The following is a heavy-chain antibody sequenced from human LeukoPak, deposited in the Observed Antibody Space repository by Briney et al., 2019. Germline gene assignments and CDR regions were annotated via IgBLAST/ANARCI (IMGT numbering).Heavy chain of an antibody. CDR2: TCYSGST. CDR1: GGSISNYY. D-gene: IGHD5-18*01. CDR3: ARLSGGYSLFNGLDV. J-gene: IGHJ6*04. Sequence: SETLSLTCTVSGGSISNYYWSWIRQAPGKGLEWIGYTCYSGSTNYNPSLKSRVTISVDTSKNQFSLKLSSVTAADTAVFYCARLSGGYSLFNGLDVWGKGTTVTVSS. V-gene: IGHV4-59*01.